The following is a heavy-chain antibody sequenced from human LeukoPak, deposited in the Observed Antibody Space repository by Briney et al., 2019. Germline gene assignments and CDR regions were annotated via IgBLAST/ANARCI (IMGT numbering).Heavy chain of an antibody. CDR1: GYTFTGSY. V-gene: IGHV1-2*06. CDR3: ARDYTSAEWLGFAFDV. D-gene: IGHD6-19*01. J-gene: IGHJ3*01. Sequence: ASVKVSCKTSGYTFTGSYVHWVRQAPGQGLEWMGRIDVNSGDTYLAQKFQGRVTLTRDTSISTDYLELSSLNSDDTAVYYCARDYTSAEWLGFAFDVWGQGTMISVSS. CDR2: IDVNSGDT.